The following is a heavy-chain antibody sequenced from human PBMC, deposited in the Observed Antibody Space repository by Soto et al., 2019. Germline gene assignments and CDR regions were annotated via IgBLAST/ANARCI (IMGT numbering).Heavy chain of an antibody. V-gene: IGHV4-34*01. D-gene: IGHD5-18*01. Sequence: SETLSLTCAVYGGSFSGYYWSWIRQPPGKGLEWIGEINHSGSTNYNPSLKSRVTISVDTSKNQFSLKLSSVTAADTAVYYCARGRGYSYGSSYYYYYGMDVWGQGTTVTVSS. CDR3: ARGRGYSYGSSYYYYYGMDV. CDR2: INHSGST. CDR1: GGSFSGYY. J-gene: IGHJ6*02.